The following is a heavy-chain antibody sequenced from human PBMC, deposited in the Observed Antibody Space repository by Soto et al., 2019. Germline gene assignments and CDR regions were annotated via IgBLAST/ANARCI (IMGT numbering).Heavy chain of an antibody. V-gene: IGHV4-34*01. CDR2: INHSGST. CDR1: GGSFSGYY. J-gene: IGHJ6*02. D-gene: IGHD3-16*02. Sequence: SETLSLTCAVYGGSFSGYYWSWIRQPPGKGLEWIGEINHSGSTNYNPSLKSRVAISVDTSKNQFSLKLSSVTAADMAVYYCRVRLGELSFSWYYYYGMDVWGQGTTVTVSS. CDR3: RVRLGELSFSWYYYYGMDV.